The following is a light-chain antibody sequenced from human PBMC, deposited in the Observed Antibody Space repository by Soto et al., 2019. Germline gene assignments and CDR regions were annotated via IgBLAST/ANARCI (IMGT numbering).Light chain of an antibody. Sequence: QSALTQPACVSGSPGQSITISCTGTSSDVGSYNLVSWYQQHPGKAPKLMIYEGSERPSGISNRFSGSKSGNTASLTISGLQTEDEADYYCCSYAGSSTPVVFGGGTKLTVL. CDR3: CSYAGSSTPVV. CDR2: EGS. V-gene: IGLV2-23*01. J-gene: IGLJ2*01. CDR1: SSDVGSYNL.